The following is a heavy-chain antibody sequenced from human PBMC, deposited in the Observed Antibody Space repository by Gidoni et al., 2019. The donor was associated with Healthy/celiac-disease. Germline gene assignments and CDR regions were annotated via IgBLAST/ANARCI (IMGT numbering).Heavy chain of an antibody. J-gene: IGHJ5*02. D-gene: IGHD2-2*01. V-gene: IGHV3-23*01. Sequence: VQLLDSGGGLVQPVGCLRLSCADSGFTVSSYAKSWVRQAPGKGLEWVSAISSSGGSTNYEDSVKGRFTISRDNSKNRLYLQMNSLRAEDTSVYYCAKPYCSSTSCSWGQGTLVTVSS. CDR2: ISSSGGST. CDR1: GFTVSSYA. CDR3: AKPYCSSTSCS.